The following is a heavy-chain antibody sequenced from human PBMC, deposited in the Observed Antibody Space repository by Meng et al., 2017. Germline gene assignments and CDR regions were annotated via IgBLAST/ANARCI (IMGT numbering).Heavy chain of an antibody. CDR3: ARGGYYYDSSGLAAYAFDI. D-gene: IGHD3-22*01. CDR2: IKQDGSEK. Sequence: ETLSLTCAASGFTFSSYWMSWVRQAPGKGLEWVANIKQDGSEKYYVDSVKGRFTISRDNAKNSLYLQMNSLRAEDTAVYYCARGGYYYDSSGLAAYAFDIWGQGTMVTVSS. J-gene: IGHJ3*02. CDR1: GFTFSSYW. V-gene: IGHV3-7*01.